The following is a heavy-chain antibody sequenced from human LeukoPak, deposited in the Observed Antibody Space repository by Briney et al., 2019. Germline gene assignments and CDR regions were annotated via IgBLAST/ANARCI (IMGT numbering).Heavy chain of an antibody. CDR3: ARDLRPVTTYYYYYMDV. Sequence: ASVKVSCKASGYTFTSYGISWVRQAPGQGLEWMGGIIPIFGTANYAQKFQGRVTITADESTSTAYMELSSLRSEDTAVYYCARDLRPVTTYYYYYMDVWGKGTTVTISS. J-gene: IGHJ6*03. D-gene: IGHD4-17*01. CDR2: IIPIFGTA. V-gene: IGHV1-69*13. CDR1: GYTFTSYG.